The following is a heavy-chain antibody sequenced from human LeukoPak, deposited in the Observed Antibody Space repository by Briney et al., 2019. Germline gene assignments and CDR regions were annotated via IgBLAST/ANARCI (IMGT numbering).Heavy chain of an antibody. V-gene: IGHV1-2*02. CDR2: INPNSGGT. J-gene: IGHJ4*02. D-gene: IGHD6-13*01. CDR1: GYTFTSYY. CDR3: ARGGYSSSWYGIYFDY. Sequence: ASVKVSCKASGYTFTSYYMHWVRQAPGQGLEWMGWINPNSGGTNYAQKFQGRVTMTRDTSISTAYMELSRLRSDDTAVYYCARGGYSSSWYGIYFDYWGQGTLVTVSS.